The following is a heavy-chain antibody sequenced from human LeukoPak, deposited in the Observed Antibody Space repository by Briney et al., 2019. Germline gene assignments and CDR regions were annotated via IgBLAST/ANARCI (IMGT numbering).Heavy chain of an antibody. V-gene: IGHV3-30*02. D-gene: IGHD3-22*01. Sequence: GGSLRLSCAASGFTFSSYGMHWVHQAPGKGLEWVAFIRYDGSNKYYADSVKGRFTISRDNSKNTLYLQMNSLRAEDTAVYYCAKSRSGYYQLAFDIWGQGTMVTVSS. CDR1: GFTFSSYG. J-gene: IGHJ3*02. CDR3: AKSRSGYYQLAFDI. CDR2: IRYDGSNK.